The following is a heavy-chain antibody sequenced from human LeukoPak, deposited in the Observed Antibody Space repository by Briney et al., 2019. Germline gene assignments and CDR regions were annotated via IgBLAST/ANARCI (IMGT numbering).Heavy chain of an antibody. CDR1: GYSFTSYW. Sequence: GESLKISCKGSGYSFTSYWIGWVRQMPGKGLEWMGIIYPGDSDTRYSPSFQGQVTISADKSISTAYLQWSSLKASDTAIYYCARHEAVAGVVSYYFDYWGQGTLVTVSS. CDR2: IYPGDSDT. J-gene: IGHJ4*02. CDR3: ARHEAVAGVVSYYFDY. V-gene: IGHV5-51*01. D-gene: IGHD6-19*01.